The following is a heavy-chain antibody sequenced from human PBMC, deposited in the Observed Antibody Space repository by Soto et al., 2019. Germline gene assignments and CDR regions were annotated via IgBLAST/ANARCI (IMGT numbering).Heavy chain of an antibody. J-gene: IGHJ4*02. CDR1: GYTFTSYG. CDR3: ARVVDYGVYYYFEH. D-gene: IGHD4-17*01. Sequence: ASVKVSCKSSGYTFTSYGISWVRQAPGQGLEWMGWISAYNGNTIYAQKLLGRVTMTTDTSTSTAYLELRILRPDDTAVYYCARVVDYGVYYYFEHWGQGTLVTVSS. V-gene: IGHV1-18*01. CDR2: ISAYNGNT.